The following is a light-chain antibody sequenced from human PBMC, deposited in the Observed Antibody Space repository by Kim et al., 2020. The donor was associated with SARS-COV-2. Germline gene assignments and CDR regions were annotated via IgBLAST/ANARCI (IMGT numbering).Light chain of an antibody. CDR3: QQYNNWPPYS. CDR2: GAS. V-gene: IGKV3-15*01. J-gene: IGKJ2*03. CDR1: QSVSSY. Sequence: VSPGETATLAWRASQSVSSYFAWYQQKPGQAPRLLIYGASTRATGIPARFSGSGSGTEFTLTISSLQSKDFAVYYCQQYNNWPPYSFGQGTKLEI.